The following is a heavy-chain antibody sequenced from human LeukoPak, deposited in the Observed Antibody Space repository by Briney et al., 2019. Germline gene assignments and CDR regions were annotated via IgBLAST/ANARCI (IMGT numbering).Heavy chain of an antibody. CDR3: AREHGDGYNYVGY. J-gene: IGHJ4*02. Sequence: KISCKASGYTFTGYYMHWVRQAPGQGLEWMGWINPNSGGTNYAQKFQGRVTMTRDTSISTAYMELSRLRSDDTAVYYCAREHGDGYNYVGYWGQGTLVTVSS. V-gene: IGHV1-2*02. CDR1: GYTFTGYY. CDR2: INPNSGGT. D-gene: IGHD5-24*01.